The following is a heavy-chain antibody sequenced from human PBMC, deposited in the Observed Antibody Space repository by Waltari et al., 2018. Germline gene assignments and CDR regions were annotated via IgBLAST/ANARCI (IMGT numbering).Heavy chain of an antibody. D-gene: IGHD3-10*01. CDR2: IYTRVSI. V-gene: IGHV4-61*02. Sequence: QVQLQESGPGLVKPSQTLSLTCTGSGGSICSSRYFWSWLGQPAGKGRECIGRIYTRVSINYNPSLQSRVTISVDTSKTQFSRKLSSVTAADTAVYYCAREGRGGTKGLHYWGQGTLVTVSS. CDR1: GGSICSSRYF. CDR3: AREGRGGTKGLHY. J-gene: IGHJ4*02.